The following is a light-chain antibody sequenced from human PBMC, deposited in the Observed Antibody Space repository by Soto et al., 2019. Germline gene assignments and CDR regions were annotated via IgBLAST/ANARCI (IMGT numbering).Light chain of an antibody. CDR2: WAS. Sequence: DIVMTQSPDSLAVSLGERATINCKSSQSVLYSSNNKNYLAWYQQKPGQPPKLLIYWASTRESGVPDRFSGSGSGTDFTLTISSLQAEDVAVYYCMQSTQLLGTFGQGTRLEIK. V-gene: IGKV4-1*01. J-gene: IGKJ2*01. CDR3: MQSTQLLGT. CDR1: QSVLYSSNNKNY.